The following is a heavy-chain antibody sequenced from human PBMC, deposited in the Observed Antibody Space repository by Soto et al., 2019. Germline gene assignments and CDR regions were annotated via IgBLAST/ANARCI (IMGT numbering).Heavy chain of an antibody. CDR3: ARASPGYDSSGSFDY. D-gene: IGHD3-22*01. J-gene: IGHJ4*02. CDR1: GGSISSGDYY. V-gene: IGHV4-30-4*01. Sequence: SETLSLTCTVSGGSISSGDYYWSWIRHPPGKGLEWIGYIYYSGSTYYSPSLKSRVTISVDTSKNQFSLKLSSVTAADTAVYYCARASPGYDSSGSFDYWGQGTLVTVSS. CDR2: IYYSGST.